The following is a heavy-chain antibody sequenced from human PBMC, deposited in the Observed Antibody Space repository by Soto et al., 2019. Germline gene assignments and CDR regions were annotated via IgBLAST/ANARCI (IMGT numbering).Heavy chain of an antibody. V-gene: IGHV3-33*01. CDR1: GGIFHGYG. D-gene: IGHD1-7*01. J-gene: IGHJ4*02. CDR2: IRFDGSNE. CDR3: ARVVIGGTVLRGYLAY. Sequence: PGGSLRLSCAVPGGIFHGYGMHWVRQAPGKGLEWVAIIRFDGSNEEYADSVKGRFTISRDNSKNTLYLQMNTLGAEDTAVYYCARVVIGGTVLRGYLAYWGRGTLVTVSS.